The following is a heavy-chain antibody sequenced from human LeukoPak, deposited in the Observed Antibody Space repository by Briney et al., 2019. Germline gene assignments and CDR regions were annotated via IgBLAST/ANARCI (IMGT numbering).Heavy chain of an antibody. Sequence: GGSLRLSCAASGFTFSSYWMSWVRQAPGKGLEWVANIKQDGSEKYYADSVKGRFTISRDNAKNSLYLQMNSLRAEDTAVYYCARDGGYYDSSGLVDVWGQGTTVTVSS. CDR2: IKQDGSEK. V-gene: IGHV3-7*01. D-gene: IGHD3-22*01. CDR1: GFTFSSYW. CDR3: ARDGGYYDSSGLVDV. J-gene: IGHJ6*02.